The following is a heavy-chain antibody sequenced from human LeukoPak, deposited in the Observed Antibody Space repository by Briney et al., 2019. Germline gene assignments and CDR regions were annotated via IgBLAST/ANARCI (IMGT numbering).Heavy chain of an antibody. CDR1: GFSVSTKF. CDR3: ARDEVTSGGGLES. J-gene: IGHJ4*02. CDR2: IYSGGLT. D-gene: IGHD3-16*01. V-gene: IGHV3-53*01. Sequence: GGSLRLSCAASGFSVSTKFMHWVRQAPGKGLEWMSVIYSGGLTYYADSVEGRFTSSRDNSKNTLYLYMNSLRAEDTAVYYCARDEVTSGGGLESWGQGALVIVSS.